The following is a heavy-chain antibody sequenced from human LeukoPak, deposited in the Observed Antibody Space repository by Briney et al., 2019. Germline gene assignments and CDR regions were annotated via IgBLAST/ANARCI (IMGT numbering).Heavy chain of an antibody. J-gene: IGHJ4*02. D-gene: IGHD3-16*01. CDR1: GFIFDDSL. Sequence: GGSLRLSCVASGFIFDDSLMHWVRQAPGKGLEWVSLISRDGSTPYYADSVKGRFTISRDNSKNSLFLQMNSRTAEDTAVYFCARDIRGNCFDSWGQGTLVTVSS. V-gene: IGHV3-43*01. CDR3: ARDIRGNCFDS. CDR2: ISRDGSTP.